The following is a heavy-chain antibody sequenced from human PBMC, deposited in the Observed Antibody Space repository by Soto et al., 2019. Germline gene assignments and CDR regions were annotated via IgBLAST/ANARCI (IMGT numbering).Heavy chain of an antibody. CDR1: GFTFDDYG. J-gene: IGHJ4*02. Sequence: EVQLVESGGGVVRPGGSLRLSCAASGFTFDDYGMSWVRQAPGKGLEWVSGINWNGGSTGYADSVKGRFTISRDNAKNSLYLQMNSLRAEDKALYYCARDVTGVTYYYDSSGYYPKDYFDYWGQGTLVTVSS. V-gene: IGHV3-20*04. CDR3: ARDVTGVTYYYDSSGYYPKDYFDY. D-gene: IGHD3-22*01. CDR2: INWNGGST.